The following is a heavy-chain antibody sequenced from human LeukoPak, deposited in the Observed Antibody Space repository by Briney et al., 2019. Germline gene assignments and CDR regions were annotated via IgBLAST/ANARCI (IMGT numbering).Heavy chain of an antibody. CDR2: IYYSGST. D-gene: IGHD3-3*01. J-gene: IGHJ4*02. V-gene: IGHV4-59*01. CDR3: ARGGVPGGFYGSFDY. CDR1: GGSISHYH. Sequence: SETLSLTCSVSGGSISHYHWSWMRQPPGRGLEWIGYIYYSGSTNHNPSLQSRVTISVDTSKNQFSLKLNSVTAADTAVYYCARGGVPGGFYGSFDYWGQGTLVSVSS.